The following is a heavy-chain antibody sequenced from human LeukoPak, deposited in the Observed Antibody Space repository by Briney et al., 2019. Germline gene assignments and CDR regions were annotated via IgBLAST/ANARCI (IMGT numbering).Heavy chain of an antibody. J-gene: IGHJ4*02. CDR2: IRSKAYGGTT. CDR1: GFTFGDYG. CDR3: TRGDYYDTSGYYFLFDY. D-gene: IGHD3-22*01. Sequence: PGGSLRLSCTASGFTFGDYGMSWVRQAPGKGLEWVGFIRSKAYGGTTEYAASVKGRFTTSRDDSKSIAYLQMNSLKTEDTAVYYCTRGDYYDTSGYYFLFDYWGQGTLVTVSS. V-gene: IGHV3-49*04.